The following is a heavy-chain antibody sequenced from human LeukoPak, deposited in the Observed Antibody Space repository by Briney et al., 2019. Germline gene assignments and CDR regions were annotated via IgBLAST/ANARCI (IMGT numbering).Heavy chain of an antibody. J-gene: IGHJ4*02. Sequence: SQTLSLTCTVSGGSISSGSYYWSWIRQPAGKGLEWIVRIYTSGSTNYNPSLKSPVTISVDTSKNQFSLKLSSVTAADTAVYYCARASYDFWSGYYNYFDYWGQGTLVTVSS. V-gene: IGHV4-61*02. CDR2: IYTSGST. CDR3: ARASYDFWSGYYNYFDY. D-gene: IGHD3-3*01. CDR1: GGSISSGSYY.